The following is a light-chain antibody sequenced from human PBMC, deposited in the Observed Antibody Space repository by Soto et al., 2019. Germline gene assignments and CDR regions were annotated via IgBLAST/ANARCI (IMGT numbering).Light chain of an antibody. CDR2: KTS. V-gene: IGKV1-5*03. CDR1: QSISSW. J-gene: IGKJ4*01. Sequence: DIQMTQSPSTLSASVGDRVTITCRASQSISSWLAWYQQKPGKAPKLLIYKTSNLESAVPSRFSGSGSGTAFTLTISSLHPDDFATYYCQQYNSYPLTFGGGTKVDTK. CDR3: QQYNSYPLT.